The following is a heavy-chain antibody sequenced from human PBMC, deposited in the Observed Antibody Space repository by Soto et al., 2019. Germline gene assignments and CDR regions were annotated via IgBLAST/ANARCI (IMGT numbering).Heavy chain of an antibody. D-gene: IGHD1-26*01. Sequence: EVQLVESGGGLVQPGRSLRLSCAASGFTFDDYAMHWVRQAPGKGLEWVSGISWNSGSIGYADSVKGRFTISRDNAKNSLYLQMNSLRVEDTALYYCAKDISSYSGSYDIWGQGSMVTVSS. V-gene: IGHV3-9*01. CDR1: GFTFDDYA. CDR3: AKDISSYSGSYDI. J-gene: IGHJ3*02. CDR2: ISWNSGSI.